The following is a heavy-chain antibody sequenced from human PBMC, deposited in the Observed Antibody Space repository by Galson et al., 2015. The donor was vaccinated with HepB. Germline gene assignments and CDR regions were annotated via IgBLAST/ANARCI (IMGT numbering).Heavy chain of an antibody. Sequence: SLRLSCAASGFTFSSYSMNWVRQAPGKGLEWVSYISSSSSTIYYADSVKGRFTISRDNAKNSLYLQMTSLRDEDTAVYYCARPTNCSGGSCSIYFQHWGQGTLVTVSS. CDR2: ISSSSSTI. CDR3: ARPTNCSGGSCSIYFQH. CDR1: GFTFSSYS. V-gene: IGHV3-48*02. D-gene: IGHD2-15*01. J-gene: IGHJ1*01.